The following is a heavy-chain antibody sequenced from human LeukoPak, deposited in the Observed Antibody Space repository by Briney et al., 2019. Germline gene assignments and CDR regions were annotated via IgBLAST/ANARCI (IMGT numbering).Heavy chain of an antibody. CDR3: ATYSSSAGAFDY. V-gene: IGHV5-51*01. Sequence: GESLKISCKGSGYSFTSYWIVWVRQMPGKGLEWMGIIYPGDSDTRYSPSFQGQVTISDDKSITTAYLQWSSLKASDTAMYYCATYSSSAGAFDYWGQGTLVAVSS. J-gene: IGHJ4*02. D-gene: IGHD6-6*01. CDR1: GYSFTSYW. CDR2: IYPGDSDT.